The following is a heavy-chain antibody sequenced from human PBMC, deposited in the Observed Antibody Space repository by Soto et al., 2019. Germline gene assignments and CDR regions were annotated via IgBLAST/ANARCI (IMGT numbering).Heavy chain of an antibody. V-gene: IGHV4-34*01. D-gene: IGHD1-1*01. Sequence: QVQLQQWGAGLLKPSETLSLTCAVFGGSVSSGNYYWSWIRQPPGKGLEWIGEMSHSGGTHFNPSLTSRVTISVDTSKNQFSLKMSSVTAADTALYYCARVERGTATTVVDAFEIWGPGTMVTVSS. CDR3: ARVERGTATTVVDAFEI. CDR2: MSHSGGT. CDR1: GGSVSSGNYY. J-gene: IGHJ3*02.